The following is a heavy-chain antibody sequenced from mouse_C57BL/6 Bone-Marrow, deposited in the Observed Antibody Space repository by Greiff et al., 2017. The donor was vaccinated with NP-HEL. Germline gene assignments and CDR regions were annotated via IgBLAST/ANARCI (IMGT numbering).Heavy chain of an antibody. V-gene: IGHV1-15*01. Sequence: VQLQQSGAELVRPGASVTLSCKASGYTFTDYEMHWVKLTPVHGLEWIGAIDPETGGTAYNQKFKGKAILTADKSSSTAYMELRSLTSEDSAVYYCTRERNWEGYWGQGTTLTVSS. CDR3: TRERNWEGY. CDR1: GYTFTDYE. CDR2: IDPETGGT. D-gene: IGHD4-1*01. J-gene: IGHJ2*01.